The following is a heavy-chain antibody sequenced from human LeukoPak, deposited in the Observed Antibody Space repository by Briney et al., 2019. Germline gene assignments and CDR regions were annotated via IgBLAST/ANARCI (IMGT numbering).Heavy chain of an antibody. CDR2: ISWNSGSI. Sequence: PGGSLRLSCAASGFTFDDYAMHWVRQAPGKGLEWVSGISWNSGSIGYADSVKGRFTISRDNAKNSLYLQMNSLRAEDTALYYCAREYSTPGYYYYMDVWGKGTTVTVSS. CDR3: AREYSTPGYYYYMDV. D-gene: IGHD6-13*01. V-gene: IGHV3-9*01. CDR1: GFTFDDYA. J-gene: IGHJ6*03.